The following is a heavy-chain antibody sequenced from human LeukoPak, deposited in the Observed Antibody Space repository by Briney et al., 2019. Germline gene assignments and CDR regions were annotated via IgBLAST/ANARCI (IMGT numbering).Heavy chain of an antibody. CDR3: ARGYDFWGDY. Sequence: APMKVSCKASGYTFTGYYMHWVRQAPGQGLEWMGWIHPNSGGTHYAQKFQGRVTMTRDTCISTAYMELSRLRSDDTAVYYCARGYDFWGDYWGQGTLVTVSS. CDR2: IHPNSGGT. J-gene: IGHJ4*02. CDR1: GYTFTGYY. D-gene: IGHD3-3*01. V-gene: IGHV1-2*02.